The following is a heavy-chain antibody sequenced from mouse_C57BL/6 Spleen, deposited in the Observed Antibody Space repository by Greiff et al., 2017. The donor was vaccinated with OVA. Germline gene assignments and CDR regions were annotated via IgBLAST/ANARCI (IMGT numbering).Heavy chain of an antibody. CDR2: ISDGGSYT. J-gene: IGHJ4*01. CDR1: GFTFSSYA. D-gene: IGHD2-5*01. CDR3: ANSNRYYYAMDY. V-gene: IGHV5-4*01. Sequence: EVQLVESGGGLVKPGGSLKLSCAASGFTFSSYAMSWVRQTPEKRLEWVATISDGGSYTYYPDNVKGRFTISRDNAKNNLYLQMSHLKSEDTAMYYCANSNRYYYAMDYWGQGTSVTVSS.